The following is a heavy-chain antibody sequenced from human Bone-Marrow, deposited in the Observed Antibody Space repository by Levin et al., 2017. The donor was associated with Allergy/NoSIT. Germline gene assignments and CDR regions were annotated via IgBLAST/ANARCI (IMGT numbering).Heavy chain of an antibody. J-gene: IGHJ4*02. CDR1: GYTFTNYG. CDR3: ARDRAVAKNLYGY. CDR2: ISPYNGDT. D-gene: IGHD6-19*01. Sequence: VASVKVSCKASGYTFTNYGITWVRQAPGQGLEWMGWISPYNGDTYDAQKLQGRITMTTDTATSTAYMELRNLTPDDTAVYFCARDRAVAKNLYGYWGQGTLVTVSS. V-gene: IGHV1-18*01.